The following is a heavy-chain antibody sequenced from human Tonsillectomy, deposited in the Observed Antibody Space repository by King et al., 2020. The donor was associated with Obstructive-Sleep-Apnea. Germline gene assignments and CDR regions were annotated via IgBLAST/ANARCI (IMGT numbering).Heavy chain of an antibody. CDR2: ISGSGGST. CDR1: GFTFSSYA. Sequence: VQLVESGGGLVQPGGSLRLSCAAYGFTFSSYAMSWVRQAPGKGLEWVSAISGSGGSTYYADSVKGRFTISRDNSKNTLYLQMNSLRAEDTAVYYCAKEVTYGSGSYYYYGMDVWGQGTTVTVSS. D-gene: IGHD3-10*01. J-gene: IGHJ6*02. V-gene: IGHV3-23*04. CDR3: AKEVTYGSGSYYYYGMDV.